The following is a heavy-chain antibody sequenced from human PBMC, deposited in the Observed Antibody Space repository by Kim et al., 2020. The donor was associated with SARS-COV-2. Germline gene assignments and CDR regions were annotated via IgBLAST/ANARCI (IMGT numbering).Heavy chain of an antibody. D-gene: IGHD2-2*01. V-gene: IGHV3-21*04. CDR3: ARGGLLYCSSTSCHDAFDI. J-gene: IGHJ3*02. CDR1: GFTFSSYS. Sequence: GGSLRLSCAASGFTFSSYSMNWVRQAPGKGLEWVSSISSSSSYIYYADSVKGRFTISRDNAKNSLYLQMNSLRAEDTAVYYCARGGLLYCSSTSCHDAFDIWGQGTMVTVSS. CDR2: ISSSSSYI.